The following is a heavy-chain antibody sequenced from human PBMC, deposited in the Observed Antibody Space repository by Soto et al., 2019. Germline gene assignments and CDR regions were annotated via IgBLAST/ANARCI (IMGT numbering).Heavy chain of an antibody. J-gene: IGHJ6*02. Sequence: GASLKISCAASGFTFSSYAMHWVRQAPGKGLEWVAVISYDGSNKYYADSVKGRFTISRDNSKKTLDLQMNSLRAEDTAVYYCARDRIAAAGNRNYYYGMDVWGQGTTVTVSS. CDR3: ARDRIAAAGNRNYYYGMDV. CDR2: ISYDGSNK. CDR1: GFTFSSYA. D-gene: IGHD6-13*01. V-gene: IGHV3-30-3*01.